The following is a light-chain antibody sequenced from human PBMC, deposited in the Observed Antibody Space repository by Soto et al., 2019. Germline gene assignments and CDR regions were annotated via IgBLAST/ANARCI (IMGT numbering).Light chain of an antibody. V-gene: IGLV2-8*01. Sequence: QSALTQPPSASGSPGQSVTISCTGTSSDVGGYNYVSWYQQHPGKAPKLMIYEVSKRPSGVPDRFSGSKSGNTASLTVSGLKAEDEVDYYCSSYEGYFNYVFGPGTKLTVL. CDR2: EVS. CDR1: SSDVGGYNY. J-gene: IGLJ1*01. CDR3: SSYEGYFNYV.